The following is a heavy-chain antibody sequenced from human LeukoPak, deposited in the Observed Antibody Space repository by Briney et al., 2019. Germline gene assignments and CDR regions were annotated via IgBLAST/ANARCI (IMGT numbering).Heavy chain of an antibody. D-gene: IGHD3-10*01. CDR3: ARGPPNDFGSGSSWFDP. CDR2: MNPNSGDT. CDR1: GYTFTSYD. V-gene: IGHV1-8*01. J-gene: IGHJ5*02. Sequence: GASVKVSCKGSGYTFTSYDFNWLRLATGQGLEWMGWMNPNSGDTAYAQKFRGRVTMTRNTSITTAYMELSSLTSEDTAVYYCARGPPNDFGSGSSWFDPWGQGALVTVSS.